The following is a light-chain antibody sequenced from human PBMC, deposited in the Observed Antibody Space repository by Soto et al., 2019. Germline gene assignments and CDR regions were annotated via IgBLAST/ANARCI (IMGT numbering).Light chain of an antibody. Sequence: DIVMTQSPDSLAVSLGERATINCRSSQSVFYSSNNKNFLAWYQQRPGQPPKLLIYWAPTRESGVPDRFSGNGSGTDSTLTISSLQAEDVAVYYCQQYYSTPPYTFGQGTKLEIK. CDR2: WAP. J-gene: IGKJ2*01. CDR3: QQYYSTPPYT. V-gene: IGKV4-1*01. CDR1: QSVFYSSNNKNF.